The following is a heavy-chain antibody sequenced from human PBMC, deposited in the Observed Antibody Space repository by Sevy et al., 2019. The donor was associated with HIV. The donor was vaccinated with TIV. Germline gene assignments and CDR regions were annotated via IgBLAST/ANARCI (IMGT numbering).Heavy chain of an antibody. Sequence: ASVKVSCKASGYTVTAYYMHWVRQAPGQGLEWMGWVNPNTGGTNYAQKLQGRVTMTRDTSISTTYMELSRLTSDDTAVYYCAILYSGSYLQSASRGDWGQGTLVTVSS. D-gene: IGHD1-26*01. V-gene: IGHV1-2*02. J-gene: IGHJ4*02. CDR3: AILYSGSYLQSASRGD. CDR2: VNPNTGGT. CDR1: GYTVTAYY.